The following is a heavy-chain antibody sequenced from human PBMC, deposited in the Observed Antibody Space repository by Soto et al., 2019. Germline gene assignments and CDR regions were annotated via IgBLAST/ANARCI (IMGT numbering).Heavy chain of an antibody. J-gene: IGHJ6*02. CDR3: ARARDFWSGYYPRSYMDV. CDR1: GGSISSYY. CDR2: IYYSGST. V-gene: IGHV4-59*01. D-gene: IGHD3-3*01. Sequence: SETLSLTCTVSGGSISSYYWSWIRQPPGKGLEWIGYIYYSGSTNYNPSLKSRVTISVDTSKNQFSLKLSSVTAADTAVYYCARARDFWSGYYPRSYMDVWGQGTMVTVSS.